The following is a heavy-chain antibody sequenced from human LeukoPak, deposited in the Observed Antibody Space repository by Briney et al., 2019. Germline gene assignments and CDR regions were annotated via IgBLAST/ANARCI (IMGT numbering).Heavy chain of an antibody. D-gene: IGHD5-24*01. V-gene: IGHV5-51*01. J-gene: IGHJ5*02. CDR3: ARKVMATINWFDP. Sequence: TGESLKISCKGSGYSFTNYWIAWVRQMPGKGLEWMGIIYPGDSDTRYSPSFQGQVTFSADKSINTAFLQWSSLKASDTAMYYCARKVMATINWFDPWGQGTLVTVSS. CDR1: GYSFTNYW. CDR2: IYPGDSDT.